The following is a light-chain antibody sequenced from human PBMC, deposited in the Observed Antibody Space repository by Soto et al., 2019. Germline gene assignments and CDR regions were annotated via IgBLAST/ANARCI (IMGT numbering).Light chain of an antibody. CDR3: QQRSDWPRT. CDR2: DAS. V-gene: IGKV3-11*01. J-gene: IGKJ1*01. CDR1: QSVGNY. Sequence: EIVLTQSPATLSLSPGDRATLSCRASQSVGNYLGWYQQKPGQAPRLLIFDASNRATGIPSRFSGRGSGTDFNLTISSLEPEDFAVYYCQQRSDWPRTFGQGTKVEIK.